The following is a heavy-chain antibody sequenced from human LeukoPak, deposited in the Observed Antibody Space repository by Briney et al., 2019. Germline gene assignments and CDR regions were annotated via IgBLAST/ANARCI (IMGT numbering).Heavy chain of an antibody. CDR1: GFTFSSYA. D-gene: IGHD6-19*01. CDR2: ISYDGSNK. V-gene: IGHV3-30-3*01. Sequence: LGGSLPHLCAASGFTFSSYAMHWVGQAPGKGLEWVAVISYDGSNKYYADSVKGRFTISRDNSKNTLYLQMNSLRAEDTTVYYCARDNSPRSVAGPSDYWGQGTLVTVSS. CDR3: ARDNSPRSVAGPSDY. J-gene: IGHJ4*02.